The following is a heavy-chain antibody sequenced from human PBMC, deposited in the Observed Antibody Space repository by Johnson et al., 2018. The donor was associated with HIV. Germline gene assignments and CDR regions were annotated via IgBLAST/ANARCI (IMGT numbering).Heavy chain of an antibody. Sequence: QVQLVESGGGVVQPGMSLRLSCAASGFTFSSYGMHWVRQAPGKGLEWVAVIWYDGSNKYYADSVEGRFTISRDNSKNTVLLQLNSLRVEDTAVYYCARGGHCGGDCAGAKQALDIWGQGTRVTVSS. D-gene: IGHD2-21*01. V-gene: IGHV3-33*08. CDR2: IWYDGSNK. CDR1: GFTFSSYG. CDR3: ARGGHCGGDCAGAKQALDI. J-gene: IGHJ3*02.